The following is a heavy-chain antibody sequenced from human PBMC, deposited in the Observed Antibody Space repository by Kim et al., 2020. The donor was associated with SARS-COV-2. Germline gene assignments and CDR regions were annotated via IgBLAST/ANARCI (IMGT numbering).Heavy chain of an antibody. D-gene: IGHD2-2*01. J-gene: IGHJ4*02. Sequence: ASVKVSCKASGFTFTSYGISWVRQAPGQGLEWMARINNDNGNSNYVQSYRGRVSVTRDTSTSTAYMELRSLRSDDTGVYYCTRDFRSACRGTSCHYFDFWGQGTLVTVSS. CDR2: INNDNGNS. V-gene: IGHV1-18*01. CDR1: GFTFTSYG. CDR3: TRDFRSACRGTSCHYFDF.